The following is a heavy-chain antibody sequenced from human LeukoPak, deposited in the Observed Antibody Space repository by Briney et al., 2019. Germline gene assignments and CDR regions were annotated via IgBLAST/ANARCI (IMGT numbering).Heavy chain of an antibody. V-gene: IGHV1-69*13. J-gene: IGHJ4*02. CDR1: GGTFSSYA. D-gene: IGHD1-1*01. Sequence: ASVKVSCKASGGTFSSYAISWVRQAPGQGLEWMGGTIPIFGTANYAQKFLGRVTITADESTSTAYMELSRLRSDDTAVYYCARDATGTQDYWGQGTLVTVSS. CDR2: TIPIFGTA. CDR3: ARDATGTQDY.